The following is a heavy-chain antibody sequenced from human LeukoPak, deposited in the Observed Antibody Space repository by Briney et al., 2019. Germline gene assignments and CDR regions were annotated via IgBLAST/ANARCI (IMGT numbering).Heavy chain of an antibody. CDR2: ISSSSSYI. D-gene: IGHD4-17*01. J-gene: IGHJ6*02. V-gene: IGHV3-21*01. CDR1: GFTFSSYS. Sequence: GGSLRLSCAASGFTFSSYSMNWVRQAPGKGLEWVSSISSSSSYIYYADSVKGRFTISRDNSKNTLYLQMNSLRAEDTAVYYCAKDGGTVTTGLRYYYGMDVWGQGTTVTVSS. CDR3: AKDGGTVTTGLRYYYGMDV.